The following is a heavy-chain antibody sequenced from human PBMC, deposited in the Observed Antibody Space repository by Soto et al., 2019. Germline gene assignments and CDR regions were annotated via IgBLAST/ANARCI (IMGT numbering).Heavy chain of an antibody. V-gene: IGHV4-59*01. CDR3: ARVGREMATTFPYYFDC. CDR1: GGSISSYY. D-gene: IGHD5-12*01. CDR2: IYYSGST. J-gene: IGHJ4*02. Sequence: QVQLQESGPGLVKPSETLSLTCTVSGGSISSYYWSWIRQPPGKGLEWIGYIYYSGSTNYNPSLKSRVTISVDTSKNQFSLKLSSVTAADTAVYYCARVGREMATTFPYYFDCWGQGTLVTVSS.